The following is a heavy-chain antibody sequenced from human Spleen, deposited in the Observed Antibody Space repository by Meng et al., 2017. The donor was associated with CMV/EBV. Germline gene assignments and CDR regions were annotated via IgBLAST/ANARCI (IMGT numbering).Heavy chain of an antibody. CDR2: INPNSGGT. V-gene: IGHV1-2*02. CDR3: ARGPYYDILTGQGWFDS. D-gene: IGHD3-9*01. J-gene: IGHJ5*02. Sequence: WVRQAPGQGREWMGWINPNSGGTNYAQNFQGRVTMTGDTSIRTAYMALTRLRSDDTAIYYCARGPYYDILTGQGWFDSWGQGTLVTVSS.